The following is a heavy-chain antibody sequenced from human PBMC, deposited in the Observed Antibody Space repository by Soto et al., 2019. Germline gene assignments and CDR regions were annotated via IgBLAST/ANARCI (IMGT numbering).Heavy chain of an antibody. V-gene: IGHV3-33*01. CDR3: ARDIIAAAGYGLYYYYYMDV. CDR1: GFTFSSYG. CDR2: IWYDGSNK. D-gene: IGHD6-13*01. Sequence: QVQLVESGGGVVQPGRSLRLSCAASGFTFSSYGMHWVRQAPGKGLGWVAVIWYDGSNKYYADSVKGRFTISRDNSKNTLYLQMNSLRAEDTAVYYCARDIIAAAGYGLYYYYYMDVWGKGTTVTVSS. J-gene: IGHJ6*03.